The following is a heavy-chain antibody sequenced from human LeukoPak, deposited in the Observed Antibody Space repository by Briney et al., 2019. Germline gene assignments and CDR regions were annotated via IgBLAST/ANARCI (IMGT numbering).Heavy chain of an antibody. J-gene: IGHJ4*02. Sequence: GGSLRLSCAASGFTFSSYGMTWVRQAPGKGLEWVSYISSSSSTIYYADSVKGRFTISRDNAKNSLYLQMNSLRAEDTAVYYCARDLAAAEYYDFWSGPSLDYWGQGTLVTVSS. V-gene: IGHV3-48*01. CDR2: ISSSSSTI. CDR1: GFTFSSYG. D-gene: IGHD3-3*01. CDR3: ARDLAAAEYYDFWSGPSLDY.